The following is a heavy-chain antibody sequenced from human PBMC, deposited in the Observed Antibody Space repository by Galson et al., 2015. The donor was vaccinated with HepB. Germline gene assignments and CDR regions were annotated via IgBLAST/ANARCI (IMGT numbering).Heavy chain of an antibody. CDR3: ASSTVTTGGYYYYYGMDV. D-gene: IGHD4-17*01. CDR1: GYTFTSYG. J-gene: IGHJ6*02. V-gene: IGHV1-18*01. CDR2: ISAYNGNT. Sequence: SVKVSCKASGYTFTSYGISWVRQAPGQGLEWMGWISAYNGNTNYAQKLQGRVTMTTDTSTSTAYMELRSLRSDDTAVYYCASSTVTTGGYYYYYGMDVWGQGTTVTVSS.